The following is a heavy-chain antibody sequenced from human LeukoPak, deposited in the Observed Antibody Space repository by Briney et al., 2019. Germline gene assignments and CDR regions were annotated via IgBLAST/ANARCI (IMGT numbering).Heavy chain of an antibody. Sequence: SETLSLTCTVSGYSISSGYYWGWIRQPPGKGLEWIGSIYHSGSTNYNPSLKSRVTISVDTSKNQFSLKLSSVTAADTAVYYCARSRSGRPSGNWFDPWGQGTLVTVSS. J-gene: IGHJ5*02. CDR1: GYSISSGYY. CDR2: IYHSGST. CDR3: ARSRSGRPSGNWFDP. V-gene: IGHV4-38-2*02. D-gene: IGHD2-15*01.